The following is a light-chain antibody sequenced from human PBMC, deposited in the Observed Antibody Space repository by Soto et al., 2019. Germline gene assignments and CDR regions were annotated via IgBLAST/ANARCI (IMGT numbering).Light chain of an antibody. CDR3: SSYAGSNNYV. CDR2: EVS. V-gene: IGLV2-8*01. J-gene: IGLJ1*01. CDR1: SGDVGGYNY. Sequence: QSALTQPPSASGSPGQSVTISCTGTSGDVGGYNYVSWYQQHPGKAPKLMIFEVSERPSGVPDRFSASKSGNTASLTVSVLQAEDEADYYCSSYAGSNNYVFGTGTKVTVL.